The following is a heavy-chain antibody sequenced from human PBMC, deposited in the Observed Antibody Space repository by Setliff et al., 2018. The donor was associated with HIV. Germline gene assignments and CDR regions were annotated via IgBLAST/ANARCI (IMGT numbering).Heavy chain of an antibody. Sequence: SSETLSLTCTVSGGSISSSYWWGWIRQPPGKGLEWIGHIYYTGSTHYNPSLKSRVTMSVDTSKNQFSLRVNSVTAADTAVYYCARGTSAPGDYWGQGSLVTVSS. CDR1: GGSISSSYW. V-gene: IGHV4-28*03. CDR2: IYYTGST. CDR3: ARGTSAPGDY. J-gene: IGHJ4*02. D-gene: IGHD1-1*01.